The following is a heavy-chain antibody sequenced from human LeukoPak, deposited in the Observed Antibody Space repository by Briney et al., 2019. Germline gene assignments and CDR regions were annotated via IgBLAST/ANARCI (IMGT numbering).Heavy chain of an antibody. Sequence: SETQSLTCTVSGGSISSSSYYWGWIRQPPGKGLEWIGSIYYSGSTNYNPSLKSRVTISVDTSKNQFSLKLSSVTAADTAVYYCARQVPDYDILTGYWAPNAFDIWGQGTMVTVSS. CDR1: GGSISSSSYY. CDR3: ARQVPDYDILTGYWAPNAFDI. J-gene: IGHJ3*02. V-gene: IGHV4-39*01. CDR2: IYYSGST. D-gene: IGHD3-9*01.